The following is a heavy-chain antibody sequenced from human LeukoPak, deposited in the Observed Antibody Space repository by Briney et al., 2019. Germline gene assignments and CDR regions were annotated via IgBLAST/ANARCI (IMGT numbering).Heavy chain of an antibody. J-gene: IGHJ3*02. CDR1: GGSISSGGYY. CDR3: ATTTTVVTKGGAFDI. CDR2: IYYSGST. Sequence: SQTLSLTCTVSGGSISSGGYYWSWIRQHPGKGLEWIGYIYYSGSTYYNPSLKSRVTISVDTSKNQFSLKLSSVTAADTAVYYCATTTTVVTKGGAFDIWGQGTMVTVSS. V-gene: IGHV4-31*03. D-gene: IGHD4-23*01.